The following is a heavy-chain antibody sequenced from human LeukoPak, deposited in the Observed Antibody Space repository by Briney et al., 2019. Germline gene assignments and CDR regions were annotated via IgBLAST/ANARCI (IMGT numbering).Heavy chain of an antibody. CDR2: IYTSGST. J-gene: IGHJ4*02. CDR3: ARLSLDHLDF. V-gene: IGHV4-61*02. Sequence: SETLSLTCTVSGGSISGSSYYWSWIRQPAGKGLEWIGRIYTSGSTNYNPSLESRVTISLDTSKNQFSLKMISVTAADTAVYFCARLSLDHLDFWGQGTLVAVSS. D-gene: IGHD2/OR15-2a*01. CDR1: GGSISGSSYY.